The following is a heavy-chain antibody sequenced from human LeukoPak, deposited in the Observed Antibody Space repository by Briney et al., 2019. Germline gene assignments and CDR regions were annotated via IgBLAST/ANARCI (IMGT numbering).Heavy chain of an antibody. CDR3: AKETPEWFGESPNFDY. CDR1: GFTFSSYE. Sequence: GGSLRLSCAASGFTFSSYEMNWVRQAPGKGLEWVSYISSSGSTIYYADSVKGRFTISRDNAKNSLYLQMNSLRAEDTAVYYCAKETPEWFGESPNFDYWGQGTLVTVSS. D-gene: IGHD3-10*01. J-gene: IGHJ4*02. V-gene: IGHV3-48*03. CDR2: ISSSGSTI.